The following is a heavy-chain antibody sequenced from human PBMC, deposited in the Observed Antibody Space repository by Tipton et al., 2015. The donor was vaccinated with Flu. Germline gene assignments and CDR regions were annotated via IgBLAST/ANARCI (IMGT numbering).Heavy chain of an antibody. CDR1: GFTFDDYA. V-gene: IGHV3-9*01. J-gene: IGHJ6*02. CDR3: AKDRGQQLVGFGAYSYGLDV. D-gene: IGHD6-13*01. Sequence: SLRLSCAASGFTFDDYAMHWVRQAPGKGLEWVSGISWNSGSIGYADSVKGRFTISRDNAKNSLYLQMNSLRAEDTALYYCAKDRGQQLVGFGAYSYGLDVWGQGPPATFSS. CDR2: ISWNSGSI.